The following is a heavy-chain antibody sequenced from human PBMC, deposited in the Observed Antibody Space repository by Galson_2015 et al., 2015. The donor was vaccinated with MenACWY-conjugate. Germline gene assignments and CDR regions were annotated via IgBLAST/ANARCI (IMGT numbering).Heavy chain of an antibody. CDR3: ARADLGYDCGGDCMVKSFLTQDQI. Sequence: SVKVSCKASGRTFSSYPISWVRQAPGQGLEWMGRIIPSSGIANYAQQFQCRVTIPADKSTSTAYMELSSRRSEDTAVYYCARADLGYDCGGDCMVKSFLTQDQIWGQGTMVTVSS. J-gene: IGHJ3*02. CDR1: GRTFSSYP. V-gene: IGHV1-69*04. D-gene: IGHD2-21*02. CDR2: IIPSSGIA.